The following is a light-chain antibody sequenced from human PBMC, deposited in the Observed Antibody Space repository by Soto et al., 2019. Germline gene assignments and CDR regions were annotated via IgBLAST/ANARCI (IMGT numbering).Light chain of an antibody. J-gene: IGKJ3*01. V-gene: IGKV3-20*01. CDR1: QSVSSSY. CDR3: QQYGSSPLT. Sequence: EIVLTQSPGTLSLSPGERATLSCRASQSVSSSYLAWYQQKHGQAPRLLIYGASSRATGIPDRFSGSGSGTDVTLTISRLEPEDFAVYYCQQYGSSPLTFGPGTKVDIK. CDR2: GAS.